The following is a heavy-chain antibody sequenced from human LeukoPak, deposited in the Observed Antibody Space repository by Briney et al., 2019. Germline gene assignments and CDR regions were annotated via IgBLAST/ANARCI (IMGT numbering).Heavy chain of an antibody. CDR1: GASISSYY. D-gene: IGHD6-6*01. Sequence: PSETLSLTCTVSGASISSYYWSWIRQPAGKGLEWIGRIYTSGSTNYNPSLKSRVTISLDTSKNQFSLNLSSVTAADTAVYYCARGPGGSSSSDFDYWGQGTLVTVSS. V-gene: IGHV4-4*07. CDR3: ARGPGGSSSSDFDY. CDR2: IYTSGST. J-gene: IGHJ4*02.